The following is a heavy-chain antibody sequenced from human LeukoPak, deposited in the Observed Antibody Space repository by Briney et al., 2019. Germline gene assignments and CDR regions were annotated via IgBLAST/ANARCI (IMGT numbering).Heavy chain of an antibody. Sequence: SETLSLTCTVSGGSISSYYWSWIRQPPGKGLEWIGYIYYSGSTNYNPSLKSRVTISVDTSKNQFSLKLSSVTAADTAVYYCARAWLLTPDYYFDYWGQGTLVTVSS. J-gene: IGHJ4*02. V-gene: IGHV4-59*01. CDR2: IYYSGST. CDR1: GGSISSYY. CDR3: ARAWLLTPDYYFDY. D-gene: IGHD3-9*01.